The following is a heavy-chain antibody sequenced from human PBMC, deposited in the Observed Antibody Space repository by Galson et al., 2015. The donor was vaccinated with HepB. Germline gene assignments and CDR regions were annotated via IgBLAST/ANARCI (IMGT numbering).Heavy chain of an antibody. Sequence: SVKVSCKASGGTFSSYTISWVRQAPGQGLEWMGRIIPILGIANYAQKFQGRVTITADKSTSTAYMELSSLRSEDTAVYYCARAHELSNNHYYHSNPGLTPYYYGMDVWGQGTTVTVSS. D-gene: IGHD3-22*01. CDR2: IIPILGIA. J-gene: IGHJ6*02. CDR3: ARAHELSNNHYYHSNPGLTPYYYGMDV. CDR1: GGTFSSYT. V-gene: IGHV1-69*02.